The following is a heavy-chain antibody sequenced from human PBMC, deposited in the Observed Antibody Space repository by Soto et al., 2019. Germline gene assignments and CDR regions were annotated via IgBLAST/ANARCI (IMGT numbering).Heavy chain of an antibody. D-gene: IGHD3-10*01. V-gene: IGHV1-46*01. CDR3: GRSPSLFIDY. J-gene: IGHJ4*02. CDR1: GYTFTSYY. CDR2: INPSGGST. Sequence: ASVKVSCKASGYTFTSYYMHWVRQAPGQGLEWMGIINPSGGSTSYAQKFQGRVTITRDTSASTAYMELSSLRSEDTAVYYCGRSPSLFIDYWGQGTLVTVSS.